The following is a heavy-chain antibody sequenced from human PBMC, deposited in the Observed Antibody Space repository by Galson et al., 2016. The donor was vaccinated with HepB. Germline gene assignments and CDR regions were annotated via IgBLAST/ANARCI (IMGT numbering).Heavy chain of an antibody. Sequence: SLRLSCAASGITVTTNYIIWVRQAPGKGLEWVAILYSGGTTVYADSVRGRFTISRDDSKNTVHLQMNSLRVEDTAMYFCASAPTITTIWGSWGQGTLVTVSS. D-gene: IGHD5-24*01. CDR1: GITVTTNY. CDR2: LYSGGTT. J-gene: IGHJ5*02. CDR3: ASAPTITTIWGS. V-gene: IGHV3-53*01.